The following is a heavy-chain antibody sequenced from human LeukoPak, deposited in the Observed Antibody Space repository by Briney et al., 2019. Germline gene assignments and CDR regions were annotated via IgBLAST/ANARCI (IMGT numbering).Heavy chain of an antibody. V-gene: IGHV1-69*01. J-gene: IGHJ5*02. CDR3: ARDRGHYDSSGYYYVMGNWSDP. CDR2: IIPIFGTA. CDR1: GGTFSSYA. D-gene: IGHD3-22*01. Sequence: GASVKVSCKASGGTFSSYAISWVRQAPGQGLEWMGGIIPIFGTANYAQKFQGRVTITADESTSTAYTKLSSLRSEDTAAYYCARDRGHYDSSGYYYVMGNWSDPWGQGTLVTVSS.